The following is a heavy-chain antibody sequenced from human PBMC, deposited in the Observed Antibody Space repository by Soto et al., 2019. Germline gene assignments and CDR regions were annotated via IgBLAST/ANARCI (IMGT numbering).Heavy chain of an antibody. CDR2: IWYDGSNK. D-gene: IGHD3-3*01. CDR3: ARDGPSPQYYDFWSGPSLPNWFDP. J-gene: IGHJ5*02. CDR1: GFTFSSYG. Sequence: GGSLRLSCAASGFTFSSYGMHWVRQAPGKGLEWVAVIWYDGSNKYYADSVKGRFTISRDNSKNTLYLQMNSLRAEDTAVYYCARDGPSPQYYDFWSGPSLPNWFDPWGQGTLVTVSS. V-gene: IGHV3-33*01.